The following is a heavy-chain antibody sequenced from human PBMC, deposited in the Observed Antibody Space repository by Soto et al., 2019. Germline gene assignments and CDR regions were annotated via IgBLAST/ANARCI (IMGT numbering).Heavy chain of an antibody. CDR1: GGSISSYY. V-gene: IGHV4-59*01. D-gene: IGHD3-10*01. Sequence: PSETLSLTCTVSGGSISSYYWSWIRQPPGKGLEWIGYIYYSGSTNYNPSLKSRVTISVDTSKNQFSLKLSSVTAADTAVYYCARVSWAPYYYGSGSYYYYYGMDGWVQGTTGTVSS. J-gene: IGHJ6*02. CDR3: ARVSWAPYYYGSGSYYYYYGMDG. CDR2: IYYSGST.